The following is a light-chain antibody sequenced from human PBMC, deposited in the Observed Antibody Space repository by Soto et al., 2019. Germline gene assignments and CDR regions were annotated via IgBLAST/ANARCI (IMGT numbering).Light chain of an antibody. CDR3: HQYHNWYS. CDR1: HNVTIN. V-gene: IGKV3-15*01. CDR2: EAS. J-gene: IGKJ2*03. Sequence: MTQSPATLSVSPGERATLYCRASHNVTINLSWYQQKPGQAPRLLIYEASTRATGIPARFSGSGSGTEFTLTISSLQSEDSAVYHCHQYHNWYSFGQGTNLEIK.